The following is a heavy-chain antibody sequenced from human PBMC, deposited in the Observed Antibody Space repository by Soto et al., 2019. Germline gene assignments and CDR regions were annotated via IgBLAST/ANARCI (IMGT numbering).Heavy chain of an antibody. Sequence: QVQLVQSGAEVKKPESSVKVSCKAPGGTFSTYAISWVRQAPGQGLEWMGGIIPMFGTANYAQRFQDRVTITGDESTNTVYMELSSLGSEDTAVYFCASGIQLWLRRINNGYSGWGQGTLVTVSS. CDR1: GGTFSTYA. V-gene: IGHV1-69*12. CDR3: ASGIQLWLRRINNGYSG. D-gene: IGHD5-18*01. CDR2: IIPMFGTA. J-gene: IGHJ4*02.